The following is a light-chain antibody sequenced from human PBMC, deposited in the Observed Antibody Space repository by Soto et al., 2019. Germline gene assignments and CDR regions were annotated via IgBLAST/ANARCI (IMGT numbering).Light chain of an antibody. Sequence: DIVMTQSPDSLAVSLGERAPINCKSSQSVLLTSNNKNYLAWYQQKPGKAPKLLIHDTSKLETGVPSRFSGSRSGTDFTLTISSLQPEDLATYHCQQFDSLPFTFGGGTKVDIK. CDR3: QQFDSLPFT. CDR2: DTS. CDR1: QSVLLTSNNKNY. J-gene: IGKJ4*01. V-gene: IGKV4-1*01.